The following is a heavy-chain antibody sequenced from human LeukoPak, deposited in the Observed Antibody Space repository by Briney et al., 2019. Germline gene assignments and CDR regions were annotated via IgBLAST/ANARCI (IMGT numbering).Heavy chain of an antibody. D-gene: IGHD2-15*01. CDR2: INQSGST. V-gene: IGHV4-34*01. CDR1: GGSFSGYY. Sequence: SETLSLTCAVYGGSFSGYYWSWIRQAPGKGLEWIGEINQSGSTNYNPSLKSRVTISVDTSKTQFSLKLSSVPAADTAVYYCATEPGYCSGGRCYGGWFDPWGQGTLVTVSS. CDR3: ATEPGYCSGGRCYGGWFDP. J-gene: IGHJ5*02.